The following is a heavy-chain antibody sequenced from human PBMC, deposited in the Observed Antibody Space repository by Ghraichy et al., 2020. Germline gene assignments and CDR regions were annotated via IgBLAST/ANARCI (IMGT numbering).Heavy chain of an antibody. CDR2: IYSGGST. D-gene: IGHD3-22*01. J-gene: IGHJ4*02. Sequence: GGSLRLSCAASGFTVSSNYMSWVRQAPGKGLEWVSVIYSGGSTYYADSVKGRFTISRDNSKNTLYLQMNSLRAEDTAVYYCARDGGRSSGYYFPFDYWGQGTLVTVSS. CDR3: ARDGGRSSGYYFPFDY. V-gene: IGHV3-66*01. CDR1: GFTVSSNY.